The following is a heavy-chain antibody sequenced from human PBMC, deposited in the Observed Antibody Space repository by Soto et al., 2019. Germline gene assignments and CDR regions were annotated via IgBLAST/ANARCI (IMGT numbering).Heavy chain of an antibody. V-gene: IGHV5-10-1*01. D-gene: IGHD2-15*01. CDR3: ARQYCTGGSCYSGWFDS. Sequence: PGESLKISCKGSGYTFTTYWISWVRQEPGKGLEWMGRIDPSGSYTTYSPSSQGHVTISVDKSTTTAFLQWSSLRASDTAIYYCARQYCTGGSCYSGWFDSWGQGTLVTVSS. J-gene: IGHJ5*01. CDR2: IDPSGSYT. CDR1: GYTFTTYW.